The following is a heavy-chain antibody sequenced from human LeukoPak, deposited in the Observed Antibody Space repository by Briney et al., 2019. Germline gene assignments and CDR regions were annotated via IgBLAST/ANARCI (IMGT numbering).Heavy chain of an antibody. CDR1: GFTLSSYG. Sequence: PGRSLRLSCEASGFTLSSYGMHWVRQGPGKGLEWVANIKPDGSEKYYVDSVKGRFTISRDNAKNSLYLQMNSLRAEDTAVYYCARDVSYFDYWGQGTLVTVSS. V-gene: IGHV3-7*03. CDR3: ARDVSYFDY. CDR2: IKPDGSEK. D-gene: IGHD2/OR15-2a*01. J-gene: IGHJ4*02.